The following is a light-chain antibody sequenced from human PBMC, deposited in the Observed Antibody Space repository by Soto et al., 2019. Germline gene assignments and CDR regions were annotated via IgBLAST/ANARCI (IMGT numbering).Light chain of an antibody. CDR3: CSYAGTFYV. J-gene: IGLJ1*01. Sequence: QSALTQPRSVSGSPGQSVPISCTVTSSDFGGYNYVSWYQHHPGKAPKLMIYDVSERPSGVPDRFSGSKSGNTASLTISGLQAEDEADYYCCSYAGTFYVFGTGTKVTVL. CDR2: DVS. V-gene: IGLV2-11*01. CDR1: SSDFGGYNY.